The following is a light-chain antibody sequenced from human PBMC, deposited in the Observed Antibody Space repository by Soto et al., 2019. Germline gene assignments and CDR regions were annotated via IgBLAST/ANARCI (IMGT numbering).Light chain of an antibody. V-gene: IGKV1-5*03. J-gene: IGKJ4*01. CDR1: RNIGSW. CDR2: KAS. CDR3: QQHANYPIT. Sequence: DIQMTQSPSTLSASIGDRVTITCRTSRNIGSWLAWYQQKAGKAPNLLIYKASTLETGVPSRFSGSASGTEFTLTISSLHPDDFATYYCQQHANYPITFGGGTKVEI.